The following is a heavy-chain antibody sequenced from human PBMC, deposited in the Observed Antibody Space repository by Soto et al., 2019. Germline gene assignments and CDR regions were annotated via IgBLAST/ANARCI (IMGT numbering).Heavy chain of an antibody. CDR3: ARLWVVHTAMGPFDY. CDR1: GYSFTSYW. D-gene: IGHD5-18*01. Sequence: GESLKISCKGSGYSFTSYWIGWVRQMPGKGLEWMGIIYPGDSDTRYSPSFQGQVTISADKSISTAYLQWSSLKASDIAMYYCARLWVVHTAMGPFDYWGQGTLVTVSS. V-gene: IGHV5-51*01. J-gene: IGHJ4*02. CDR2: IYPGDSDT.